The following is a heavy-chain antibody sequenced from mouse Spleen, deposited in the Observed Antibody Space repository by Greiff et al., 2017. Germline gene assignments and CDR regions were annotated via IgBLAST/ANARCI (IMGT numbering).Heavy chain of an antibody. D-gene: IGHD1-1*01. CDR2: IHPNSGST. V-gene: IGHV1-64*01. Sequence: QVQLQQPGAELVRPGASVKLSCKASGYTFTSYWMHWVKQRPGQGLEWIGMIHPNSGSTNYNEKFKSKATLTVDKSSSTAYMQLSSLTSEDSAVYYCARKDYYDGVDYWGQGTTLTVSS. CDR3: ARKDYYDGVDY. CDR1: GYTFTSYW. J-gene: IGHJ2*01.